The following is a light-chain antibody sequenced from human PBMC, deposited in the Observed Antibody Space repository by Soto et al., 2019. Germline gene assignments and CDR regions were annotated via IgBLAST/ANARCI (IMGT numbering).Light chain of an antibody. V-gene: IGLV2-14*01. CDR3: QSYDSSLSGRYV. J-gene: IGLJ1*01. CDR2: DVS. Sequence: QSALTRPASVSGSPGQSIAISCTGTSSDVGAYNSVSWYQQYPGKAPKLMIHDVSNRPSGVSDRFSGSKSGNTASLTISGLQAEDEADYYCQSYDSSLSGRYVFGTGTKVTVL. CDR1: SSDVGAYNS.